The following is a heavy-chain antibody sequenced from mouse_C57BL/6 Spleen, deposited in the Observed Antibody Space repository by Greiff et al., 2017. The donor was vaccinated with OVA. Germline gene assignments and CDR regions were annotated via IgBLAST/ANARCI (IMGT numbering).Heavy chain of an antibody. J-gene: IGHJ1*03. Sequence: QVQLKQPGAELVKPGASVKLSCKASGYTFTSYWMQWVKQRPGKGLEWIGEIDPSDSYNNYNQKFKGKATLSVDTSSSTAYMQLSSLTSEDSAVYYCARGGVYYDYDWYFDVWGTGTTVTVSS. CDR1: GYTFTSYW. V-gene: IGHV1-50*01. CDR2: IDPSDSYN. D-gene: IGHD2-4*01. CDR3: ARGGVYYDYDWYFDV.